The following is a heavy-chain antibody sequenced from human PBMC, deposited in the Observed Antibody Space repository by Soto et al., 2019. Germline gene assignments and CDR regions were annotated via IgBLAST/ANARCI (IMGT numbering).Heavy chain of an antibody. Sequence: XSVKVSCKASGYTFTSYDINWVRQATGQGLEWMGWMNPNSGNTGYAQKFQGRVTMTRNTSISTAYMELSSLRSEDTAVYYCAAEGRSIAAAAIDSWGQGTLVTVSS. CDR1: GYTFTSYD. V-gene: IGHV1-8*01. CDR2: MNPNSGNT. J-gene: IGHJ4*02. D-gene: IGHD6-13*01. CDR3: AAEGRSIAAAAIDS.